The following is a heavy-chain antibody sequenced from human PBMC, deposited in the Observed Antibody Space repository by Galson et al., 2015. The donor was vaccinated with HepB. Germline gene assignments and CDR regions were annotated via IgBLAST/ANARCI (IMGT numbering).Heavy chain of an antibody. CDR1: GYTFTGYY. CDR2: INPNSGGT. CDR3: ARVPITIFGVVINWFDP. J-gene: IGHJ5*02. Sequence: SVKASCKASGYTFTGYYMHWVRQAPGQGLEWMGRINPNSGGTNYAQKFHGRVTMTRDTSISTAYMELSRLRSDDTAVYYCARVPITIFGVVINWFDPWGQGTLVTVSS. V-gene: IGHV1-2*06. D-gene: IGHD3-3*01.